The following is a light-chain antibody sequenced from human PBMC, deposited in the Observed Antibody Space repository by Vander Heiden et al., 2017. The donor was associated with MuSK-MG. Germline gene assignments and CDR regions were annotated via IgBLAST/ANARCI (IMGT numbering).Light chain of an antibody. CDR2: SAS. CDR1: QSVSSN. Sequence: ELVMTQSPATLSVSPGERATLSCRASQSVSSNLAWYQQKPGQAPRLLIYSASTRATGIPARFSGSGSGTEFTLTISSLQSEDLAVYYCQQYNNWPPYTFGQGTKLEIK. J-gene: IGKJ2*01. CDR3: QQYNNWPPYT. V-gene: IGKV3-15*01.